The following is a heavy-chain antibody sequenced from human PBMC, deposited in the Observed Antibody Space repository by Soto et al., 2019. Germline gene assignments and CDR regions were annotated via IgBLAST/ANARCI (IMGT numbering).Heavy chain of an antibody. CDR2: VSHDGRNT. Sequence: VQLVESGGGVVQPGRSLRLSCAASGFTFSDHAMHWVRQAPGKGLEWVAVVSHDGRNTHYADSVKGRFTISRDSSKNTVSLEMTSRRAEDTAVYYCAKGGRQWLVTSDFNYWGQGALVTVSS. V-gene: IGHV3-30*18. CDR3: AKGGRQWLVTSDFNY. D-gene: IGHD6-19*01. J-gene: IGHJ4*02. CDR1: GFTFSDHA.